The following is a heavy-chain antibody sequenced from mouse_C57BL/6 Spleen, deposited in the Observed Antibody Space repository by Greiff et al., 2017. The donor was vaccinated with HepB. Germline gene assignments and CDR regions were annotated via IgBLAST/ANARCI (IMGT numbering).Heavy chain of an antibody. CDR2: IYPGDGDP. CDR1: GYAFSSYW. D-gene: IGHD1-1*01. J-gene: IGHJ4*01. V-gene: IGHV1-80*01. CDR3: ARYGNYAMDY. Sequence: QVQLKESGAELVKPGASVKISCKASGYAFSSYWMNWVKQRPGKGLEWIGQIYPGDGDPNYNGKFKGKATLTADKSSSTAYMQLSSLTSEDSAVYFCARYGNYAMDYWGQGTSVTVSS.